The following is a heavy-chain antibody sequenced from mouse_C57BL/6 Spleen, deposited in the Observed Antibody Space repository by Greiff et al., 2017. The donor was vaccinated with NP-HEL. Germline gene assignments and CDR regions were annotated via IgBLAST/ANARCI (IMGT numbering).Heavy chain of an antibody. D-gene: IGHD2-5*01. CDR3: TRPYYSNYFDY. V-gene: IGHV14-4*01. J-gene: IGHJ2*01. CDR1: GFNIKDDY. CDR2: IDPENGDT. Sequence: EVMLVESGAELVRPGASVKLSCTASGFNIKDDYMHWVKQRPEQGLEWIGWIDPENGDTEYASKFQGKATITADTSSNTAYLQLSSLTSEDTAVYYCTRPYYSNYFDYWGQGTTLTVSS.